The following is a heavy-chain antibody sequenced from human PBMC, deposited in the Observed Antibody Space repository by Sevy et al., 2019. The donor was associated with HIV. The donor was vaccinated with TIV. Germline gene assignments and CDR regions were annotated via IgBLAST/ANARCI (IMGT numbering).Heavy chain of an antibody. CDR1: GYTFTSYG. J-gene: IGHJ6*02. D-gene: IGHD6-19*01. CDR2: ISAYNGNT. CDR3: ATGLSVAGTDYYGMDV. V-gene: IGHV1-18*04. Sequence: ASVKVSCKASGYTFTSYGISWVRQAPGQGLEWMGWISAYNGNTNYAQKLQGRVTMTTDTSTSTAYMELRSLRSDDTAVYYCATGLSVAGTDYYGMDVWGQRTTVTVSS.